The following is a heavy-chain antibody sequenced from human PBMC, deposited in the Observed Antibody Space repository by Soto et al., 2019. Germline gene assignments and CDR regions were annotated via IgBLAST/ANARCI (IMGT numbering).Heavy chain of an antibody. V-gene: IGHV4-4*02. CDR3: ARDQLERRVGVARRYFDY. Sequence: QVQLQESGPGLVKPSGTLSLTCAVSSGSISSSNWWSWVRQPPGKGLEWIGEIYHSGSTNYNPSLKSRVTISVDKSKNQFSLKLSSVTAADTAVYYCARDQLERRVGVARRYFDYWGQGTLVTVSS. J-gene: IGHJ4*02. CDR2: IYHSGST. D-gene: IGHD1-1*01. CDR1: SGSISSSNW.